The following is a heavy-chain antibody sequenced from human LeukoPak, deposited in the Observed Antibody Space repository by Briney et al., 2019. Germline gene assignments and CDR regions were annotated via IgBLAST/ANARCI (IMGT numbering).Heavy chain of an antibody. CDR2: IYTSGST. CDR1: GGSISSGSYY. J-gene: IGHJ4*02. CDR3: ANVPVAGTPLPY. V-gene: IGHV4-61*02. Sequence: SETLYLTCTVSGGSISSGSYYWSWIRQPAGKGLEWIGRIYTSGSTNYNPSLKSRVTISIDTSKNQFSLKLSSVTAADTAVFYCANVPVAGTPLPYWGQGTLVTVSS. D-gene: IGHD6-19*01.